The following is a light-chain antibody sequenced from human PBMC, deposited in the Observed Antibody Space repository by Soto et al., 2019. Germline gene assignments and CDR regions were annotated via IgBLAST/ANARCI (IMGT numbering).Light chain of an antibody. CDR1: RSISSW. V-gene: IGKV1-5*01. Sequence: IQMTQSPFPLSASVRDRVTITCRASRSISSWLAWYQQKPGKAPNLLIYAASSLETGVPSRFSGSGSGTEFTLTISSLQPDDFATYYCQQYNSYWTFGQGTKVE. CDR2: AAS. J-gene: IGKJ1*01. CDR3: QQYNSYWT.